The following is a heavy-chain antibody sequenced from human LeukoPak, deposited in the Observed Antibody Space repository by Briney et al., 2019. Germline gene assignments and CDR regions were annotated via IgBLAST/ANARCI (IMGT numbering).Heavy chain of an antibody. CDR3: ARARTYYYYMDV. CDR2: ISSSSSYI. D-gene: IGHD1-14*01. Sequence: GGSLRLSCGASGFTFSSYSMNWVRQAPGKGLEWVSSISSSSSYIYYADSVKGRFTISRDNAKNSLYLQMNSLRAEDTAVYYCARARTYYYYMDVWGKGTTVTVSS. J-gene: IGHJ6*03. V-gene: IGHV3-21*01. CDR1: GFTFSSYS.